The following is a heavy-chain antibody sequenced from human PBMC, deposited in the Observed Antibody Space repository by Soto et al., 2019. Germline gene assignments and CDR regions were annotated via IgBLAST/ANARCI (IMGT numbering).Heavy chain of an antibody. CDR3: ARGYSSGGSRFDY. CDR1: GYTFNSYY. J-gene: IGHJ4*02. D-gene: IGHD6-19*01. Sequence: QVQLVQSGAEVKKPGASVKVSCKASGYTFNSYYMHWVRQAPGQGLEWMGIINPSGGSTTYAQKFQDRVTMTRDTSTTTVYMELTSLRSEDTAVYYCARGYSSGGSRFDYWGQGTLVTVSS. V-gene: IGHV1-46*02. CDR2: INPSGGST.